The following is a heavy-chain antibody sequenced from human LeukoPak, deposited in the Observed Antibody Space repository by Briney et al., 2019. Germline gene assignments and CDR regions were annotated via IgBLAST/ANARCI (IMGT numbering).Heavy chain of an antibody. V-gene: IGHV3-23*01. CDR1: GFTFSSYA. D-gene: IGHD3-22*01. J-gene: IGHJ4*02. CDR2: ISGSGGST. CDR3: ARDSSESSGYQFDY. Sequence: GGSLRLSCAASGFTFSSYAMSWVRQAPGKGLEWVSGISGSGGSTYYADTVKGRFTIPRDNSKNTLYLQMNSLRGEDTAVYYCARDSSESSGYQFDYWGQGTLVTVSP.